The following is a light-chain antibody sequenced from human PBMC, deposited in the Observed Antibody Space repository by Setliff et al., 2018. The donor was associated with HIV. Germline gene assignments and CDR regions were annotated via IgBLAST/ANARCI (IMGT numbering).Light chain of an antibody. CDR1: NSDIGGYDY. Sequence: QSVLTQPASVSGSPGQSITISCTGTNSDIGGYDYVYWYQQQPGKAPKLMIYEVSGRPSGVSYRFSGSKSGTTASLTISGLQTEDEADYFCSSYTSTYTYVFRGGTKV. V-gene: IGLV2-14*01. CDR3: SSYTSTYTYV. CDR2: EVS. J-gene: IGLJ1*01.